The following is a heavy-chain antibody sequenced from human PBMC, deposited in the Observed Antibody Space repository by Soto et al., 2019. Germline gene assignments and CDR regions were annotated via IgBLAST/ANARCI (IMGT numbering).Heavy chain of an antibody. D-gene: IGHD3-9*01. V-gene: IGHV3-11*01. Sequence: QVQLVESGGGLVQPGGSLRLSCTASGFTFSDYYMTWIRQAPGKGLESVSYISSSGTRMYYAYSVKGRFTISRDNAKNSLSLQLNSLRAEDTAVYYCAREYYDVLTDYYRYYYIDVWGKGITVTVSS. CDR2: ISSSGTRM. J-gene: IGHJ6*03. CDR3: AREYYDVLTDYYRYYYIDV. CDR1: GFTFSDYY.